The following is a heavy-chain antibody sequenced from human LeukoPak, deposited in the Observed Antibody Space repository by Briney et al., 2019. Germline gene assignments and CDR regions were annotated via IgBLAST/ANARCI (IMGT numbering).Heavy chain of an antibody. V-gene: IGHV3-48*04. CDR3: ARVIGSYGDSAY. D-gene: IGHD3-16*01. CDR2: ISSTSSAI. J-gene: IGHJ4*02. Sequence: GGSLRLSCTASGFKFSSFSMNWARQAPGKGLEWLSYISSTSSAIYYADSVKGRFTISRDNAKNSLYLQMDSLRAEDTAIYYCARVIGSYGDSAYWGQGTLVTVSS. CDR1: GFKFSSFS.